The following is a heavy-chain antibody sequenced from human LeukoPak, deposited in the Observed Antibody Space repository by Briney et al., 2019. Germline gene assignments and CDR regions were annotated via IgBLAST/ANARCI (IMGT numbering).Heavy chain of an antibody. CDR2: IYYSGST. D-gene: IGHD3-22*01. J-gene: IGHJ3*02. Sequence: KFSETLSLTCTVSGGSISSSSYYWGWIRQPPGKGLEWIGSIYYSGSTYYNPSLKSRVTISVDTSKNQFSLKLSSVTAADTAVYYCARSRLRITMIVVVDDAFDIWGQGTMVTVSS. CDR1: GGSISSSSYY. CDR3: ARSRLRITMIVVVDDAFDI. V-gene: IGHV4-39*07.